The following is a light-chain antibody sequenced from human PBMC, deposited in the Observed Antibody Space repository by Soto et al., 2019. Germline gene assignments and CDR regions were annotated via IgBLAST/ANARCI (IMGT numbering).Light chain of an antibody. CDR3: LQHLIYPRT. CDR2: GCT. Sequence: AIQMTQSPSSLSASVGDRVTITCRASEDIRRGLGWYQQKPGKAPQVLIYGCTYLQSGGQSRFSGYGSGTNFTLTITSLQPEAFTTYYCLQHLIYPRTFGQETMVEIK. CDR1: EDIRRG. V-gene: IGKV1-6*01. J-gene: IGKJ1*01.